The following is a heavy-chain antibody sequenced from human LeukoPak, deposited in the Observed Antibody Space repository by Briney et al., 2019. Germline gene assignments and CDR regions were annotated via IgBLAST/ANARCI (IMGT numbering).Heavy chain of an antibody. CDR1: GGSISSSSYY. CDR3: ATIFIVGATYCYFDY. CDR2: IYYSGST. J-gene: IGHJ4*02. D-gene: IGHD1-26*01. V-gene: IGHV4-39*01. Sequence: SSETLSLTCTVSGGSISSSSYYWGWIRQPPGKGLEWIGSIYYSGSTYYNPSLKSRVTISVDTSKNQFSLKLSSVTAADTAVYYCATIFIVGATYCYFDYWGQGTLVTVSP.